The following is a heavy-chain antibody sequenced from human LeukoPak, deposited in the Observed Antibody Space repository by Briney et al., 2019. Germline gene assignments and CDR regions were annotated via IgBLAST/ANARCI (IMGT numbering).Heavy chain of an antibody. V-gene: IGHV3-21*01. D-gene: IGHD6-13*01. Sequence: GGSLRLSCAASGFTFSSYSMNWVRQAPGKGLEWVSSISSSSSYIYYADSMKGRFTISRDNAKNSLYLQMNSLRAEDTAVYYCARGQQLGTFDYWGQGTLVTVSS. CDR3: ARGQQLGTFDY. CDR2: ISSSSSYI. CDR1: GFTFSSYS. J-gene: IGHJ4*02.